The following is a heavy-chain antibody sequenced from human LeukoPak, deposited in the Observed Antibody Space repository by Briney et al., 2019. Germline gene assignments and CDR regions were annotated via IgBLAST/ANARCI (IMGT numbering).Heavy chain of an antibody. Sequence: PGGSLRLSCAASGFTFRNYYMTWIRQAPGKGLEWVSYISASGDTIYYGDSVRGRFTISRDNAKNPLYLDMNTLKAEDTAVYYCARDPSWEILSYFDYWGQGTLVTVSS. V-gene: IGHV3-11*04. CDR3: ARDPSWEILSYFDY. CDR1: GFTFRNYY. CDR2: ISASGDTI. D-gene: IGHD1-26*01. J-gene: IGHJ4*02.